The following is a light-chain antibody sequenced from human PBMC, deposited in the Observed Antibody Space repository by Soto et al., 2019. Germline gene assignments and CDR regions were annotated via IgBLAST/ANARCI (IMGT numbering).Light chain of an antibody. Sequence: EIVLTQSPATLSLSPGERAILSCRASQSVSTFLAWFQQKPGQPPRLLIYNASNRTTGIPARFSGSGSGTDFTLTISSLEPEDFAVYYCQQYDSSPITFGQGTRLEIK. CDR2: NAS. J-gene: IGKJ5*01. CDR3: QQYDSSPIT. V-gene: IGKV3-11*01. CDR1: QSVSTF.